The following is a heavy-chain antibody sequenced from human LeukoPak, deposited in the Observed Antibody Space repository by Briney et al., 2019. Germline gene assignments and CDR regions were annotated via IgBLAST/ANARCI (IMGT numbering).Heavy chain of an antibody. V-gene: IGHV4-38-2*02. CDR2: ISHSGST. J-gene: IGHJ6*03. CDR3: ARAYYYGSGSYYIRTYYYYYMDV. Sequence: PSETLSLTCTVSGYSISSGYYWGWIRQPPGKGLEWIGSISHSGSTYYNPSLKSRVTISVDTSKNQFSLKLSSVTAADTAVYYCARAYYYGSGSYYIRTYYYYYMDVWGKGTTVTVSS. D-gene: IGHD3-10*01. CDR1: GYSISSGYY.